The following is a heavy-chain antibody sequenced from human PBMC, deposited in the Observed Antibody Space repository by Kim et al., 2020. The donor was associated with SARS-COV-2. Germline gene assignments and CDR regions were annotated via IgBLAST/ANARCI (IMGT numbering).Heavy chain of an antibody. Sequence: GGSLRLSCAASGFTFSSYSMNWVRQAPGKGLEWVSSISSSSSYIYYADSVKGRFTISRDNAKNSLYLQMSSLRAEDTAVYYCARGVERWLQLVYYGMDVWGQGTTVTVSS. J-gene: IGHJ6*02. V-gene: IGHV3-21*01. CDR1: GFTFSSYS. CDR3: ARGVERWLQLVYYGMDV. CDR2: ISSSSSYI. D-gene: IGHD5-12*01.